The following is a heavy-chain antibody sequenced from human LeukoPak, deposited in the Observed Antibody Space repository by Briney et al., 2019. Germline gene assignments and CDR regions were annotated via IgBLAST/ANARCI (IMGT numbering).Heavy chain of an antibody. D-gene: IGHD6-19*01. V-gene: IGHV6-1*01. CDR1: GYSVSSNSAA. CDR2: TYYRSKWYN. Sequence: SQTLSLTCAISGYSVSSNSAAWNWIRQSPSRGLGWLGRTYYRSKWYNDYAVSVKSRITINPDTSNNQFSLHLNSVTPEDTAVYYCARFYSSGWPHQGGYYYYGMDVWGQGTTVTVSS. J-gene: IGHJ6*02. CDR3: ARFYSSGWPHQGGYYYYGMDV.